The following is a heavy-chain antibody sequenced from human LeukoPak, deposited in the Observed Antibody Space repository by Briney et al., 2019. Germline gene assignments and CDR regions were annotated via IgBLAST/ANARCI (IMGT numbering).Heavy chain of an antibody. V-gene: IGHV3-23*01. CDR2: ISGDGGGT. Sequence: AGGSLRLSCAASGFTFNNFVMSWLRQAPGKGLEWVSSISGDGGGTYYDDSVKGRFTISRDNSKNTLYLQMNSLRVEDTAVYYCAKDFKCALWGQGTLVTVSS. CDR3: AKDFKCAL. CDR1: GFTFNNFV. J-gene: IGHJ4*02.